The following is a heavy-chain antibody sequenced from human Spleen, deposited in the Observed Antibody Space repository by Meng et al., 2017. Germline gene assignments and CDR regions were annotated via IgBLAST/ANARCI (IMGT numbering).Heavy chain of an antibody. J-gene: IGHJ4*02. Sequence: QGQPVQAGGEGMKPGSSVKGSCKALGGIFSNYVIGWVRQAPGQGLEWMGGINAVFGTTNYAQKFHNRVTITSDESTSTVYMELSSLRSEDTAVYYCARSPTMVRGDEYYFDYWGQGTLVTVSS. V-gene: IGHV1-69*05. CDR2: INAVFGTT. CDR1: GGIFSNYV. D-gene: IGHD3-10*01. CDR3: ARSPTMVRGDEYYFDY.